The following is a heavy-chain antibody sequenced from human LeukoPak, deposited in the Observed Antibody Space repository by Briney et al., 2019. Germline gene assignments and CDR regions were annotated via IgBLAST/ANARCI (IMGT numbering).Heavy chain of an antibody. J-gene: IGHJ5*02. CDR2: IYHSGST. V-gene: IGHV4-30-2*01. D-gene: IGHD2-15*01. CDR1: GGSIGSGGYS. CDR3: ARDASYCSGGSCFNWFDP. Sequence: SQSLSLTCAVSGGSIGSGGYSWSWIRQPPGKGLEWIVYIYHSGSTYYNPSLKSRVTISVDRSKNQFSLKLSSVTAADTAVYYCARDASYCSGGSCFNWFDPWGQGTLVTVSS.